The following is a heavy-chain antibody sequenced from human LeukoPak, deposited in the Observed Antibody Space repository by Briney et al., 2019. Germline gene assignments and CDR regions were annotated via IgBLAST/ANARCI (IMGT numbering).Heavy chain of an antibody. Sequence: SGGSLRLSCAASGFTFSNSDMSWVRQAPGKGLEWVSAIGGSGSSTFYADSVKGRFTISRENSKNTLYLQMNSLRAEDTAVYYCAKARYYYDTSDWGQGTLVTVSS. CDR3: AKARYYYDTSD. CDR2: IGGSGSST. V-gene: IGHV3-23*01. D-gene: IGHD3-22*01. J-gene: IGHJ4*02. CDR1: GFTFSNSD.